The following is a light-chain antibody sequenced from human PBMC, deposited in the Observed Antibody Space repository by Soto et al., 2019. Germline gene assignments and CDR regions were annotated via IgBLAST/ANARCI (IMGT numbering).Light chain of an antibody. CDR1: QRVSIY. Sequence: DIQMTQSPSSLSASVGDRVTITCRASQRVSIYLNWYQLKPGKAPKLLIYSASTLQGGVPSRFSGSGSATDFTLTISSLQPEDFATYCCQQSYSIPFTFGPGTKVDIK. CDR3: QQSYSIPFT. J-gene: IGKJ3*01. V-gene: IGKV1-39*01. CDR2: SAS.